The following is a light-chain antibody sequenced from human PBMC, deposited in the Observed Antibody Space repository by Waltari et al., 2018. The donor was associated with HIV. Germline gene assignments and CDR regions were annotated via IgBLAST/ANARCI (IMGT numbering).Light chain of an antibody. CDR2: QVN. J-gene: IGLJ2*01. V-gene: IGLV2-11*01. CDR3: CLYTGDYVI. Sequence: QSALTQPRSVSGSPGQSVTISCPGTNSDVGSYNLVSWYQHHPGKVPKTMIYQVNSRPSGVPDRFSGSKSGNTASLTVSGLQPEDEADYYCCLYTGDYVIFGGGTKLTVL. CDR1: NSDVGSYNL.